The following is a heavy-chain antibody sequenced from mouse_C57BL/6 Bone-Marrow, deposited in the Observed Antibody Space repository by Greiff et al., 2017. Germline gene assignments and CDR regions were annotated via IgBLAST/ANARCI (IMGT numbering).Heavy chain of an antibody. Sequence: QVQLQQSGAELVMPGASVKLSCKASGYTFTSYWMHWVKQRPGQGLVWIGEIDPSDSYTNYNQKFKGKSTLTVDKSSSTAYMQLSSLTSEDSAVYYCAREDYYGSSWYFDVWGTGTTVTVSS. J-gene: IGHJ1*03. CDR2: IDPSDSYT. D-gene: IGHD1-1*01. V-gene: IGHV1-69*01. CDR3: AREDYYGSSWYFDV. CDR1: GYTFTSYW.